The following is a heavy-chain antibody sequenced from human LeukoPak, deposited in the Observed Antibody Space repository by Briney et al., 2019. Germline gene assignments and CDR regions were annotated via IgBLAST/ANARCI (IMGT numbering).Heavy chain of an antibody. D-gene: IGHD2-21*01. V-gene: IGHV3-74*01. Sequence: PGGSLRLSCAASGFTFSSYWMHWVRQAPGKGLVRVSRINSDGSSTSYADSVKGRFTISRDNAKNTLDLQMNSLRPEDTAVYYCARDFVGDQDYWGQGTLVTVSS. CDR1: GFTFSSYW. J-gene: IGHJ4*02. CDR3: ARDFVGDQDY. CDR2: INSDGSST.